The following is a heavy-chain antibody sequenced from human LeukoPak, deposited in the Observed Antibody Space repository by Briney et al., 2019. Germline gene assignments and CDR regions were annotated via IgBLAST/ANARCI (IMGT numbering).Heavy chain of an antibody. J-gene: IGHJ3*02. CDR3: ARSWRSLNDAFDI. CDR2: IYSGGST. V-gene: IGHV3-53*01. D-gene: IGHD5-12*01. CDR1: GFTVSNNY. Sequence: GGSLRLSCAASGFTVSNNYMSWVRQAPGKGLEWVSVIYSGGSTYYADSVKGRFTISRDNSKNTLYLQMNSLRAEDTAVYYCARSWRSLNDAFDIWGQGTMVTVSS.